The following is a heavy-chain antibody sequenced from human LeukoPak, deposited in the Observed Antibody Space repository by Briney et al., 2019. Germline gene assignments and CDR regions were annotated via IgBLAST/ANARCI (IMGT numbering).Heavy chain of an antibody. CDR2: ISHTGIT. J-gene: IGHJ2*01. CDR1: GFTFSSYE. V-gene: IGHV4-34*01. Sequence: LRLSCAASGFTFSSYEMNWIRQPPGKGLEWIAEISHTGITNYNPSLKSRVTISVDTSKSQFSLKLSSVTAADTAMYYCARGLDSSDYYYWYFDLWGRGTLVTVSS. D-gene: IGHD3-22*01. CDR3: ARGLDSSDYYYWYFDL.